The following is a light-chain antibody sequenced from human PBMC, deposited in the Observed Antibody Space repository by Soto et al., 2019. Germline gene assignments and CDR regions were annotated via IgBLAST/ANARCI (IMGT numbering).Light chain of an antibody. V-gene: IGKV1-5*03. J-gene: IGKJ1*01. CDR1: QSIGSW. CDR2: TAS. CDR3: QQYNTYPWT. Sequence: DTQMTQSPSTLSGSVGDRVIITCRASQSIGSWLAWYQQQPGKVPKLLIYTASTLQSGGPSRFSGSGSGAEFTLTISSRQPEDFATYDCQQYNTYPWTFGQGTKVDIK.